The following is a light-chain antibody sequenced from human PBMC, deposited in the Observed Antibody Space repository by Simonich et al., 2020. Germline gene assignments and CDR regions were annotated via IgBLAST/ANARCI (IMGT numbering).Light chain of an antibody. CDR1: QSISSY. V-gene: IGKV1-39*01. J-gene: IGKJ1*01. CDR3: QQSYSTQWT. Sequence: DIQMTQSPSSLSASVGDRVTITCQASQSISSYLNWYQKKPGKAPKLLIYASSSLQRGVPTRFIGSGSGTEFTLTISSLQPEDFATDYCQQSYSTQWTFGQGTKVEIK. CDR2: ASS.